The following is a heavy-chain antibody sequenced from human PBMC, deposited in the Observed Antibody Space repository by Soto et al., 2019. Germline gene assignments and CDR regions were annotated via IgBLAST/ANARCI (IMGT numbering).Heavy chain of an antibody. V-gene: IGHV3-23*01. J-gene: IGHJ6*02. CDR1: GFTFSSYA. CDR3: AKVQSMTRDLYYYYGMDV. Sequence: PGGSLRLSCAASGFTFSSYAMSWVRQAPGKGLEWVSAISGSGGSTYYADSVKGRFTISRDNSKNTLYLQMNSLRAEDTAVYYCAKVQSMTRDLYYYYGMDVWGQGTTVTVPS. D-gene: IGHD3-22*01. CDR2: ISGSGGST.